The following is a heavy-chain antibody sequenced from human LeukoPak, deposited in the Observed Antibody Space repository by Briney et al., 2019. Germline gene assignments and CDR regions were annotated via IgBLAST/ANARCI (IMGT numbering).Heavy chain of an antibody. CDR3: AKGIEYSRARVDY. Sequence: GGSLRLSCAASGFTFSSYWMHWVRQAPGKGLVWVSRINSDGSSTSYADSVKGRFTISRDNSKNTLYLQMNSLRAEDTAVYYCAKGIEYSRARVDYWGQGTLVTVSS. V-gene: IGHV3-74*01. J-gene: IGHJ4*02. D-gene: IGHD6-6*01. CDR1: GFTFSSYW. CDR2: INSDGSST.